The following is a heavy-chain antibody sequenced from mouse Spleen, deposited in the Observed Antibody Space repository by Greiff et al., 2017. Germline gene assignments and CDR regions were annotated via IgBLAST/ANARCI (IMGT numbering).Heavy chain of an antibody. CDR1: GYTFTSYW. V-gene: IGHV1-50*01. J-gene: IGHJ2*01. CDR3: ARRGYGNYVRDY. CDR2: IDPSDSYT. Sequence: VQLQQPGAELVKPGASVKLSCKASGYTFTSYWMQWVKQRPGQGLEWIGEIDPSDSYTNYNQKFKGKATLTVDTSSSTAYMQLSSLTSEDSAVYYCARRGYGNYVRDYWGQGTTLTVSS. D-gene: IGHD2-10*02.